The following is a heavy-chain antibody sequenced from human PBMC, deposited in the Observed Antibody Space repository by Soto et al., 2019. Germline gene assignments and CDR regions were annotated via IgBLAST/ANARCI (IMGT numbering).Heavy chain of an antibody. J-gene: IGHJ4*02. V-gene: IGHV4-61*01. CDR2: IYYSGST. Sequence: SETLSLTCTVSGRSVSSGSYYWSWIRQPPGKGLEWIGYIYYSGSTNYNPSRKSRVTISVDTSKNQFSLKVNSVTAADTAVYYCARESYYGSGATVVAYWGQGTLVTVSS. CDR1: GRSVSSGSYY. D-gene: IGHD3-10*01. CDR3: ARESYYGSGATVVAY.